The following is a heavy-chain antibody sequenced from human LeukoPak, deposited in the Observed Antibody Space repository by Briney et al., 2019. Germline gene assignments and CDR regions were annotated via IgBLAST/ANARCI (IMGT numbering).Heavy chain of an antibody. J-gene: IGHJ4*02. Sequence: PGGSLRLSCAAPGFTFSSYGMHWVRQAPGKGLEWVAVIWYDGSNKYYADSVKGRFTISRDNSKNTLYLQMNSLRAEDTAVYYCARDLGRYYYDSSGYYYGHWGQGTLVTVSS. CDR2: IWYDGSNK. D-gene: IGHD3-22*01. CDR3: ARDLGRYYYDSSGYYYGH. CDR1: GFTFSSYG. V-gene: IGHV3-33*01.